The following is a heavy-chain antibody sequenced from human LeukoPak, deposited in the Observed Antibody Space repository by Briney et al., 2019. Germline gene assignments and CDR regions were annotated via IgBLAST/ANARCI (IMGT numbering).Heavy chain of an antibody. D-gene: IGHD3-22*01. CDR2: INPNSGGT. CDR3: ARGKTDYYDSTGYRFDP. Sequence: ASVKVSCKASGYTFTDYFMNWVRQAPGQGLEWMGWINPNSGGTNYAQKFQGRVTMTRDTSISTAYMELSRLRSDDTAVYYCARGKTDYYDSTGYRFDPWGQGTLVTVSS. J-gene: IGHJ5*02. V-gene: IGHV1-2*02. CDR1: GYTFTDYF.